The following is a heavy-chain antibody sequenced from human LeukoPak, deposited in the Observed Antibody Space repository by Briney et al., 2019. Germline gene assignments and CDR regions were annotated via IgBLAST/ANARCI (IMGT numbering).Heavy chain of an antibody. V-gene: IGHV4-59*01. CDR1: GGSISSYY. J-gene: IGHJ4*02. Sequence: SETLSLTCTVSGGSISSYYWSWIRQPPGKGLEWIGYIYYSGSTNYNPSLKSRVTISVDTSKNQFSLKLSSVTAADTAVYYCARVHTGSGSSWILDYWGQGTLVTVSS. CDR2: IYYSGST. D-gene: IGHD6-13*01. CDR3: ARVHTGSGSSWILDY.